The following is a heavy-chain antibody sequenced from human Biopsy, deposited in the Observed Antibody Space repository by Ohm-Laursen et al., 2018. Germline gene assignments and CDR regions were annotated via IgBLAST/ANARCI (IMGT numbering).Heavy chain of an antibody. V-gene: IGHV4-59*01. CDR2: VYNGGIT. J-gene: IGHJ5*02. D-gene: IGHD3-3*01. CDR1: GGSIISYY. Sequence: TLSLTCSVSGGSIISYYWTWIRQPPGKGLEWIGHVYNGGITNYNPSLKSRVTISKDTSKNQFSLQVNSVTAADTAVSYCARTPRDSFWSGSYKRGLWFDPWGQGTLVIVSS. CDR3: ARTPRDSFWSGSYKRGLWFDP.